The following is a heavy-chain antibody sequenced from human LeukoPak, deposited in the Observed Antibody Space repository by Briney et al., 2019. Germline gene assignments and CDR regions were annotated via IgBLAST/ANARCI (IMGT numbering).Heavy chain of an antibody. CDR3: ATRPGYRAFDY. J-gene: IGHJ4*02. CDR1: GFTFSNYG. Sequence: PGGSLRLSCAASGFTFSNYGMNWVRQAPGKGLEWVSVISDSGGKTHYADSVKGRFIISRDNSKNTLYLQMNSLRLEDTAVYYCATRPGYRAFDYWGQGTLVTVSS. V-gene: IGHV3-23*01. D-gene: IGHD1-1*01. CDR2: ISDSGGKT.